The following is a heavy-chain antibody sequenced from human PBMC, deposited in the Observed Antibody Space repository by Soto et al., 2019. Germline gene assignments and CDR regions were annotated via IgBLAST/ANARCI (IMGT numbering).Heavy chain of an antibody. CDR1: GFTFSSYD. CDR2: IGTAGDT. J-gene: IGHJ6*03. CDR3: ARGGPERDILARYKYYYYMDV. V-gene: IGHV3-13*01. Sequence: EVQLVESGGGLVQPGGSLRLSCAASGFTFSSYDMHWVRQATGKGLEWVSAIGTAGDTYYPGSVKGRLTISRENAKNSLYLQMNSMRAGDPAVYYCARGGPERDILARYKYYYYMDVWGKGTTVTVSS. D-gene: IGHD3-9*01.